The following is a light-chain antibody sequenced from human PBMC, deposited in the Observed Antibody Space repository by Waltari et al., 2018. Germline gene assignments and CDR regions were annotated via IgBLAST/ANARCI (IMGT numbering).Light chain of an antibody. Sequence: DIQMTQSPSSLSASVGDRVNITCRASQSINPYLNWYLQKPGKAPKILIFAASSLQSGVPSRFSGSGSGTEFTLTVTCLQPDDFATYYCQQSFTTPYTFGQGTKVGIK. CDR3: QQSFTTPYT. J-gene: IGKJ2*01. CDR1: QSINPY. V-gene: IGKV1-39*01. CDR2: AAS.